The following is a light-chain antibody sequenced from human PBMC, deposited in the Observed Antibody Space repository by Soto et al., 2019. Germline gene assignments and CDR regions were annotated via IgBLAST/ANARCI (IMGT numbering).Light chain of an antibody. Sequence: EIVMTQSPATLSVSPGERATLSCRASQSVSSNLAWYQQNPGQAPRLLIYGASTRAAGIPARFSGSGSGTEITLTISTLQSEDFAVYYCQQYNNCPYTFGQGTKLEIK. CDR3: QQYNNCPYT. V-gene: IGKV3-15*01. J-gene: IGKJ2*01. CDR2: GAS. CDR1: QSVSSN.